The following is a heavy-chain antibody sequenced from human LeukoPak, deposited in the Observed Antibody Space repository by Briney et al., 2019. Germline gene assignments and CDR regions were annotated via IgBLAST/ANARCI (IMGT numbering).Heavy chain of an antibody. V-gene: IGHV4-34*01. J-gene: IGHJ4*02. Sequence: KPSETLSLTCAVYGGSFSGYYWSWIRQPLGKGLEWIGEINHSGSTNYNPSLKSRVTISVDTSKSQFSLKLSSVTAADTAVYYCARDTYSNYRAYYFDYWGQGTLVTVSS. D-gene: IGHD4-11*01. CDR1: GGSFSGYY. CDR2: INHSGST. CDR3: ARDTYSNYRAYYFDY.